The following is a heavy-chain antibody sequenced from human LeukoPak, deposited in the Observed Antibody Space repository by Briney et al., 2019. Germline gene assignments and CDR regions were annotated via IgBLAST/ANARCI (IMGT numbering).Heavy chain of an antibody. J-gene: IGHJ5*02. V-gene: IGHV3-23*01. Sequence: GGSLRLSCEASGFTFSSFAMTWVRQAPGRGLEWVSSITGSHGRTYNTDSVKGRFTISRDNSQNTLYLQMNSLRAEDTAVYYCTKDPNGDYVGAFDPWGQGTLVTVSS. CDR3: TKDPNGDYVGAFDP. CDR1: GFTFSSFA. D-gene: IGHD4-17*01. CDR2: ITGSHGRT.